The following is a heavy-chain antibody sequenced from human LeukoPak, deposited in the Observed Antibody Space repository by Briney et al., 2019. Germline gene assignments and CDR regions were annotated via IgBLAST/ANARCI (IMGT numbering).Heavy chain of an antibody. CDR2: IRYDGSNK. D-gene: IGHD6-6*01. Sequence: GGSLRLSCAASGFIFSNYAMHWVRQAPGKGLEWVTFIRYDGSNKYYAESVKGRFTISRDNSKNTLYLQMNSLRADDTAVYYCAKAIHSSSSGVVDYWGQGTLVTVSS. J-gene: IGHJ4*02. V-gene: IGHV3-30*02. CDR1: GFIFSNYA. CDR3: AKAIHSSSSGVVDY.